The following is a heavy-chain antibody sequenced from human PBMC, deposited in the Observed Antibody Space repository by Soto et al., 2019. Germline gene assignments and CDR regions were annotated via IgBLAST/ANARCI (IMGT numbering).Heavy chain of an antibody. CDR3: ARDKEYSSRRRNYYYGMDV. V-gene: IGHV3-33*01. Sequence: QEKLVESGGGVVQPGRSLRLSCAASGFTFSTSGMHWVRQVPGKGLGWVAVIWYDGSNKYCGDSVKGRFTISRDNSKNTLYLQMNSLRAEDTAVYYCARDKEYSSRRRNYYYGMDVWGQGTTVTVSS. CDR2: IWYDGSNK. CDR1: GFTFSTSG. J-gene: IGHJ6*02. D-gene: IGHD6-6*01.